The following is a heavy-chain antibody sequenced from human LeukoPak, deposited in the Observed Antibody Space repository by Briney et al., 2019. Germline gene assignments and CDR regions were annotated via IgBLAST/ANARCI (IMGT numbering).Heavy chain of an antibody. Sequence: SVKVSCKASGGTFSSYAISWVRQAPGQGLEWMGGIIPIFGTANYAQKFQGRVTITADESTSTAYMELRSLRSDDTAVYYCARVDSSFFDYWGQGTLVTVSS. J-gene: IGHJ4*02. D-gene: IGHD6-6*01. CDR3: ARVDSSFFDY. V-gene: IGHV1-69*13. CDR1: GGTFSSYA. CDR2: IIPIFGTA.